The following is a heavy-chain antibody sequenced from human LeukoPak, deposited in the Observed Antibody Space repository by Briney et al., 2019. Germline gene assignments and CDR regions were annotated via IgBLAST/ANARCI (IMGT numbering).Heavy chain of an antibody. D-gene: IGHD3-22*01. V-gene: IGHV4-31*03. J-gene: IGHJ4*02. CDR3: ASLRQGYYDSSDSL. CDR2: IYYSGST. Sequence: SETLSLTCTVSGGSISSGGYYWSWIRQHPGKGLEWIGYIYYSGSTYYNPSLKSRVTISVDTSKNQFSLKLSSVAAADTAVYYCASLRQGYYDSSDSLWGQGTLVTVSS. CDR1: GGSISSGGYY.